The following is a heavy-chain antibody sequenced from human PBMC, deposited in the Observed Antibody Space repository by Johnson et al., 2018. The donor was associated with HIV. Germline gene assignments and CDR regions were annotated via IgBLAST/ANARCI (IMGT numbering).Heavy chain of an antibody. Sequence: VQLVESGGGVVRPGGSLRLSCAASGFTFDDYGMSWVRQAPGKGLEWVSGINWNGGSTGYADSVKGRFTISRDNAKNSLYLQMNSLRAEDTALYYCARVGVRIVGPTRADAFDIWGQGTMVTVSS. J-gene: IGHJ3*02. D-gene: IGHD1-26*01. CDR3: ARVGVRIVGPTRADAFDI. V-gene: IGHV3-20*04. CDR2: INWNGGST. CDR1: GFTFDDYG.